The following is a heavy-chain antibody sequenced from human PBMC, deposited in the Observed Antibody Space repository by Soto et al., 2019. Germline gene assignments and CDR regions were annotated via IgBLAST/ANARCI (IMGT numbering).Heavy chain of an antibody. CDR1: GYSFTSCW. CDR3: ATNLLLQRGSDY. Sequence: GESLKISCKGSGYSFTSCWISWVRQMPGKGLEWMGRIDPSDSYTNYSPSFQGHVTISADKSISTAYLQWSSLKASDTAMYYCATNLLLQRGSDYWGQGTLVTVSS. J-gene: IGHJ4*02. V-gene: IGHV5-10-1*01. CDR2: IDPSDSYT. D-gene: IGHD3-10*01.